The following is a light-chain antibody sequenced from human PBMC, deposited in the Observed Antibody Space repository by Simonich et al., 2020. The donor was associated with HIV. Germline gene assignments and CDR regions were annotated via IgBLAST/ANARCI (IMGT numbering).Light chain of an antibody. V-gene: IGKV4-1*01. J-gene: IGKJ1*01. CDR3: QQYYITPHT. Sequence: DIVMTQSPDSLAVSLGERATSNCKSSQSVLYSSNNKNYLAWYQQKPGQPPKLLIYWAATRESGVPDRFSGSGSGTDFTLTISSLQAEDVALYYCQQYYITPHTFGQGTKVEIK. CDR1: QSVLYSSNNKNY. CDR2: WAA.